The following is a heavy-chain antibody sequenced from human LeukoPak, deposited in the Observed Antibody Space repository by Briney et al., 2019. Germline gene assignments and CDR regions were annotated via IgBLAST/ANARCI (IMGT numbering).Heavy chain of an antibody. CDR3: TSSGMVVVAATYY. D-gene: IGHD2-15*01. J-gene: IGHJ4*02. Sequence: GTSLRLSCAASGFTFSSYAIHWVRQAPGKGLEWVAVISFGGTDAFYADSVKGRFTISRDNSKNTAYLQMNSLKTEDTAVYYCTSSGMVVVAATYYWGQGTLVTVSS. CDR1: GFTFSSYA. CDR2: ISFGGTDA. V-gene: IGHV3-30*04.